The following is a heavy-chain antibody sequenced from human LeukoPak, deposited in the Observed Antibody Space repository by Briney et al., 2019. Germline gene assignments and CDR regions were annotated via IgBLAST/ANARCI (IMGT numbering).Heavy chain of an antibody. V-gene: IGHV1-2*02. Sequence: GASVKVSCKASGYTFTGYYMHWVRQAPGQGLEWMGWINPNSGGTNYAQKFQGRVTMTRDTSISTAYMGLSRLRSDDTAVYYCARDLSGDGDLVDYWGQGTLVTVSS. D-gene: IGHD4-17*01. J-gene: IGHJ4*02. CDR1: GYTFTGYY. CDR3: ARDLSGDGDLVDY. CDR2: INPNSGGT.